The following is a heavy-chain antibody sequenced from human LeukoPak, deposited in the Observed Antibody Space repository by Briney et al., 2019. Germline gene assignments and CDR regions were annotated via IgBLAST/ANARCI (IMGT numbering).Heavy chain of an antibody. V-gene: IGHV3-23*01. CDR1: GFTFSSYA. Sequence: PGGSLRLSCAASGFTFSSYAMSWVRQAPGKGLEWVSAISGSGGSTYYADSVKGRFTISRDNSKNTLYLQMNSLRAEDTAVYYCVRDRVSLAPGYFYYYYMDVWGKGTTVTVSS. J-gene: IGHJ6*03. CDR3: VRDRVSLAPGYFYYYYMDV. CDR2: ISGSGGST. D-gene: IGHD6-13*01.